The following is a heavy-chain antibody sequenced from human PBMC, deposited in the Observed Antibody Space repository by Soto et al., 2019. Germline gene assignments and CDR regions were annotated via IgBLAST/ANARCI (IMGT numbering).Heavy chain of an antibody. D-gene: IGHD4-17*01. J-gene: IGHJ6*02. V-gene: IGHV4-59*08. CDR2: VYYTGDT. Sequence: QVQLQQSGPRLVKPSETLSLTCTVSSGPDRSHNWGWIRQPPGRGLEWIGYVYYTGDTAYKPSLRSRVSISADTSTNDISLTLSSVTAADTAVYYCVRQGIDYLHGLVDVWGQGTTVSVSS. CDR1: SGPDRSHN. CDR3: VRQGIDYLHGLVDV.